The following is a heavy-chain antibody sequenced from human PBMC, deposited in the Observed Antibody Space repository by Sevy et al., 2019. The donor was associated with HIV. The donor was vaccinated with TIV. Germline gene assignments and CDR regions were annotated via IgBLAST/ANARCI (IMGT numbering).Heavy chain of an antibody. J-gene: IGHJ5*02. V-gene: IGHV1-18*01. CDR3: AINSYYYGSGSYGLSTNWFDP. CDR1: GYTFTSYG. D-gene: IGHD3-10*01. Sequence: ASAKVSCKASGYTFTSYGISWVRQAPGQGLEWMGWISAYNGNTNYAQKLQGRVTMTTDTSTSTAYMELRSLRSDDTAVYYCAINSYYYGSGSYGLSTNWFDPWGQGTLVTVSS. CDR2: ISAYNGNT.